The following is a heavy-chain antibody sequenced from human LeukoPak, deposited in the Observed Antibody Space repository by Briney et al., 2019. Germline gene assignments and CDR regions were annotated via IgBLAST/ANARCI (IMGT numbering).Heavy chain of an antibody. CDR3: ARGGPNSFYYDILTGYDYYYGMDV. CDR1: GFTFSRYW. J-gene: IGHJ6*02. CDR2: MNQDGSEI. D-gene: IGHD3-9*01. V-gene: IGHV3-7*01. Sequence: GGSLRLSCVGSGFTFSRYWLNWVRQAPGKGLEWVANMNQDGSEIYYLDSVKGRFTISRDNAKNSLYLQMNSLRAEDTAVYYRARGGPNSFYYDILTGYDYYYGMDVWGQGTTVTVSS.